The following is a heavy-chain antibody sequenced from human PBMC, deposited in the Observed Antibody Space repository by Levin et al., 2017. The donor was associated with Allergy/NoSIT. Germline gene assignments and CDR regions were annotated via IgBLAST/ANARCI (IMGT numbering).Heavy chain of an antibody. D-gene: IGHD3-22*01. V-gene: IGHV4-34*01. CDR2: INHSGST. CDR3: ARRGRYYYDSSGYYSN. CDR1: GGSFSGYY. J-gene: IGHJ4*02. Sequence: SETLSLTCAVYGGSFSGYYWSWIRQPPGKGLEWIGEINHSGSTNYNPSLKSRVTISVDTSKNQFSLKLSSVTAADTAVYYCARRGRYYYDSSGYYSNWGQGTLVTVSS.